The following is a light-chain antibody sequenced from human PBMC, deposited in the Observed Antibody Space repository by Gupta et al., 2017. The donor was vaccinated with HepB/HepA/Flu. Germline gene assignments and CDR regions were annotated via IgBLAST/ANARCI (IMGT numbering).Light chain of an antibody. CDR2: ATH. CDR3: FRADGGGPWV. V-gene: IGLV7-46*01. CDR1: TRAVTRGPC. J-gene: IGLJ3*02. Sequence: AVVPTEPSLTVSPAGPVTPTCGSSTRAVTRGPCPYWFHQKPRQAARTLIHATHTKYTWTPARFSGSLCGGTAALTLSGSQSEDEAEYYCFRADGGGPWVFGGGTKLTVL.